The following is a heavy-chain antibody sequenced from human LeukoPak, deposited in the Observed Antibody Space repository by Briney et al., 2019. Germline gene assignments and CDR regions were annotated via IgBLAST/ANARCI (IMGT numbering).Heavy chain of an antibody. Sequence: ASVKVSCKASGYTFSNFDINWVRQAPGKGLEWMGGFDPEDGETIYAQKFQGRVTMTEDTSTDTAYMELSSLRSEDTAVYYCATVGWGKQQNYYYGMDVWGQGTTVTVSS. J-gene: IGHJ6*02. CDR1: GYTFSNFD. D-gene: IGHD6-13*01. CDR2: FDPEDGET. CDR3: ATVGWGKQQNYYYGMDV. V-gene: IGHV1-24*01.